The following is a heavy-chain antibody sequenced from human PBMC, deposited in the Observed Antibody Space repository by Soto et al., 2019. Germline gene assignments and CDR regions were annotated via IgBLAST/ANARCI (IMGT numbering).Heavy chain of an antibody. Sequence: SETLSLTCAVSGGSISSGGYSWSGIRQPPGKGLEWIGYIYHSGSTYYNPSLKSRVTISVDRSKNQFSLKLSSVTAADTAVYYCAARQTSLDWFAPWGQGTLVPGSS. CDR2: IYHSGST. CDR1: GGSISSGGYS. J-gene: IGHJ5*02. V-gene: IGHV4-30-2*01. D-gene: IGHD2-2*03. CDR3: AARQTSLDWFAP.